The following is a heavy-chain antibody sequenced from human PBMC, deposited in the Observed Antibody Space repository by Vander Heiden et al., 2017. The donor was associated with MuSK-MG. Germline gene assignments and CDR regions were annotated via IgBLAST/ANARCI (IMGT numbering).Heavy chain of an antibody. J-gene: IGHJ4*02. CDR1: GGYFSGYY. CDR2: INHSGST. CDR3: ARARRKSYYDSSGTEGFDY. Sequence: QVQLQQWGAGLLKPSETLSLTCAVYGGYFSGYYGSWIRQPPGKGLEWIGEINHSGSTNYNPSHKSRVTISVDTSKNQFSLKLSSVTAADTAVYYCARARRKSYYDSSGTEGFDYWGQGTLVTVSS. V-gene: IGHV4-34*01. D-gene: IGHD3-22*01.